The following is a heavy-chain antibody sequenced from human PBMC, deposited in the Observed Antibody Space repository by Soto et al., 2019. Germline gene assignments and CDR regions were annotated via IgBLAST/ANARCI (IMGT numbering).Heavy chain of an antibody. CDR3: ARGTSSSRLYYYYYGMDV. CDR1: GGTFSSYA. D-gene: IGHD6-6*01. V-gene: IGHV1-69*01. J-gene: IGHJ6*02. CDR2: IIPIFGTA. Sequence: QVQLVQSGAEVKKPGSSVKVSCKASGGTFSSYAISWVRQAPGQGLEWMGGIIPIFGTANYAQKFQGRVTITPNDSTSAAYMELSSLRSEDTAEYYCARGTSSSRLYYYYYGMDVWGQGTTVTVSS.